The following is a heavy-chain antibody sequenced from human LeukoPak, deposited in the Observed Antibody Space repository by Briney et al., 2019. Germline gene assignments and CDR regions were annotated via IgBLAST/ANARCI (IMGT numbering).Heavy chain of an antibody. CDR1: GGSFSGYY. Sequence: SETLSLTCAVYGGSFSGYYWSWIRQPPGKGLEWIGEINHSGSTNYNPSLKSRVTISVDTSKNQFSLKLSSVTAADTAVYYCARSGRWLQLRGLLDYWGQGTLVTVSS. D-gene: IGHD5-24*01. CDR2: INHSGST. CDR3: ARSGRWLQLRGLLDY. J-gene: IGHJ4*02. V-gene: IGHV4-34*01.